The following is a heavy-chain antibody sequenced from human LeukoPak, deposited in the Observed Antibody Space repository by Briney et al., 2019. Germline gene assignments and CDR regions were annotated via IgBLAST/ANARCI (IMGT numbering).Heavy chain of an antibody. CDR2: IYHSGST. CDR1: GYSISSGYY. Sequence: SETLSLTCTVSGYSISSGYYWGWIRQPPGKGLEWIGSIYHSGSTYYNPSLKSRVTISVDTSKNQFSLKLSSVTAADTAGYYCARDPVEMATSDAFDIWGQGTMVTVSS. J-gene: IGHJ3*02. D-gene: IGHD5-24*01. CDR3: ARDPVEMATSDAFDI. V-gene: IGHV4-38-2*02.